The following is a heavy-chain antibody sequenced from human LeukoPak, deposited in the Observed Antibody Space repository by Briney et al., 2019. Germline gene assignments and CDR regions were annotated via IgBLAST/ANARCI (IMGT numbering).Heavy chain of an antibody. J-gene: IGHJ4*02. CDR3: ARDRGSSGYHFDY. Sequence: GGSLTLSCAVSGFTFSDYSMNWVRQAPGKGLEWVAYISNTSSSTIYYADTVKGRFTISRDNAKNSLYLQMNSLRAEDTAVYYCARDRGSSGYHFDYWGQGTLVTVSS. D-gene: IGHD3-22*01. CDR1: GFTFSDYS. CDR2: ISNTSSSTI. V-gene: IGHV3-48*01.